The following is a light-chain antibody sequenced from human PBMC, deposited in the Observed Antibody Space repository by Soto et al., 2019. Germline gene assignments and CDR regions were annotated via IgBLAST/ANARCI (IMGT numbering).Light chain of an antibody. J-gene: IGLJ1*01. V-gene: IGLV2-8*01. CDR2: EVS. CDR3: SSYAGSNTYV. Sequence: QSVLTQPPCASGSPGQSVTISCTGTSSDVGAYNYVSWYQQHPGKAPKLLIYEVSKRPSGVPDRFSGSKSGNTASLTVSGLQSEDETDYYCSSYAGSNTYVFGTGTKLTVL. CDR1: SSDVGAYNY.